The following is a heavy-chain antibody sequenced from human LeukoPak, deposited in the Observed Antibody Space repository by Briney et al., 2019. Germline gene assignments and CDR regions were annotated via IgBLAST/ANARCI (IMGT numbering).Heavy chain of an antibody. V-gene: IGHV3-33*01. Sequence: GGSLRLSCAASGFTFNIYGMHWVRQAPGKGLEWVALVWYDGTKNFYADSVKGRFTISRDNSKNTLYLQMNTLRPDGTAVYYCARDHWGAFDIWGQGTMVTVSS. CDR1: GFTFNIYG. J-gene: IGHJ3*02. CDR3: ARDHWGAFDI. CDR2: VWYDGTKN. D-gene: IGHD3-16*01.